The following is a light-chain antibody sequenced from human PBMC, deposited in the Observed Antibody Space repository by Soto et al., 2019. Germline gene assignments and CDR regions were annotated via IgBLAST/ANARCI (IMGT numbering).Light chain of an antibody. Sequence: QSVLXQPPSXSGAPGQRVTISCTGSSSNIGAGYDVHWYQQLPGTAPKLLIYGNSNRPSGVPDRFSGSKSGTSASLAITGLQAEDEADYYCQSYDSSLSGYVFGTGTKLTVL. CDR3: QSYDSSLSGYV. CDR1: SSNIGAGYD. CDR2: GNS. J-gene: IGLJ1*01. V-gene: IGLV1-40*01.